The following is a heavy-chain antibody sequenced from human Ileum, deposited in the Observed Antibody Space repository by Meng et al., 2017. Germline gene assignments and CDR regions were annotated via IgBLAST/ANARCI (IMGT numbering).Heavy chain of an antibody. J-gene: IGHJ3*02. CDR3: ARDTSGGNAFDI. CDR2: IWYDGSNK. Sequence: GESLKISCAASGFTFSSYGMHWVRQAPGKGLEWVAVIWYDGSNKYYADSVKGRFTISRENSKNTLYLQMNSLRAEDTAVYYCARDTSGGNAFDIWGQGTMVTVSS. V-gene: IGHV3-33*01. CDR1: GFTFSSYG. D-gene: IGHD6-19*01.